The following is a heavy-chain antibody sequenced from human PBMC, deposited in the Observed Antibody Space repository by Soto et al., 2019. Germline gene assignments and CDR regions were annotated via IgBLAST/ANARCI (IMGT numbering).Heavy chain of an antibody. D-gene: IGHD5-12*01. Sequence: AESRARTGSGSGASVNSDNHYWSWIRQPPGKGLEWIGHIYYSGYTKYNPSLKSRVTISGDTSKNQFSLKLSSVTAADTAVYHCVSSLGMATPIRYWGQ. CDR1: GASVNSDNHY. CDR3: VSSLGMATPIRY. CDR2: IYYSGYT. J-gene: IGHJ4*02. V-gene: IGHV4-61*01.